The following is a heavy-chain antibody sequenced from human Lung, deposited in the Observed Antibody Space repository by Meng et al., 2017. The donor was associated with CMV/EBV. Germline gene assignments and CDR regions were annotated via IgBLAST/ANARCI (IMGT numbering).Heavy chain of an antibody. Sequence: GGSLRLXCAASGFTFSSYAMHWVRQAPGKGLEWVANIRFDGTNKYHADSAKGRFTISRDNSKNTLYLQMNSLRAEDTAVYYCAKRGDSSGTYAMDVWGQGXTVTVSS. J-gene: IGHJ6*02. V-gene: IGHV3-30*02. D-gene: IGHD3-22*01. CDR3: AKRGDSSGTYAMDV. CDR2: IRFDGTNK. CDR1: GFTFSSYA.